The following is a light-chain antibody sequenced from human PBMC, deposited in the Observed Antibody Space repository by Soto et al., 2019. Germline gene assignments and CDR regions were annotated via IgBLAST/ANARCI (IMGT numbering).Light chain of an antibody. CDR3: QQYNNWPPVT. Sequence: EIVLAQSPGTLSLSPGERATLSCRASQSVTNSFLAWYQQKPGQAPRLLIYDASTRATGIPARFSGGGSGTEFTLTISSLQSEDFAVYYCQQYNNWPPVTFGGGTKVDI. CDR1: QSVTNS. V-gene: IGKV3-15*01. CDR2: DAS. J-gene: IGKJ4*01.